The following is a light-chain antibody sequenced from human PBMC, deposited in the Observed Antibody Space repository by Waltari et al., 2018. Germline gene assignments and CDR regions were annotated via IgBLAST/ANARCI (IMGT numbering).Light chain of an antibody. CDR1: QLGNKY. CDR3: QAWDSNRYVI. J-gene: IGLJ2*01. V-gene: IGLV3-1*01. CDR2: QDN. Sequence: SYELTQSPSLSVSPGQTASITCSEDQLGNKYIYWYQQKPGQSPVLLIVQDNMRPSGIPERFSGSNSGNTATLTISGTQAVDEADYYCQAWDSNRYVIFGGGTKLTVL.